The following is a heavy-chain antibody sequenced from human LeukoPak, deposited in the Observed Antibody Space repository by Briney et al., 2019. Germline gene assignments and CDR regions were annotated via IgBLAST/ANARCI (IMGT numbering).Heavy chain of an antibody. CDR3: AKETQTFYYDSSGYTDN. CDR2: ISYDGSNK. Sequence: GGSLRLSCAASGFTFSSYAMHWVRQAPGKGLEWVAVISYDGSNKYYADSVKGRFTISRDNSKNTLYVQMDSLRAEDTAVYYCAKETQTFYYDSSGYTDNWGQGTLFTVSS. D-gene: IGHD3-22*01. V-gene: IGHV3-30-3*01. CDR1: GFTFSSYA. J-gene: IGHJ4*02.